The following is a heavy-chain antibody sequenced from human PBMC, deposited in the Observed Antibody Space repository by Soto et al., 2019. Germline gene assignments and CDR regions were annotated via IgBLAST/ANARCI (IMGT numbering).Heavy chain of an antibody. Sequence: QLQLQESGPGLVKPSETVSLTCTVSNGPVSTSTYYWGWLRQPPGKGLEWIGSIFYNGSTNYNPSLKSRVTISVDTSKNQFSLKLSSVTAADTALYFCARSKWWELPFFYYAMDVWGQGTAVTVSS. CDR2: IFYNGST. CDR3: ARSKWWELPFFYYAMDV. V-gene: IGHV4-39*01. D-gene: IGHD1-26*01. J-gene: IGHJ6*02. CDR1: NGPVSTSTYY.